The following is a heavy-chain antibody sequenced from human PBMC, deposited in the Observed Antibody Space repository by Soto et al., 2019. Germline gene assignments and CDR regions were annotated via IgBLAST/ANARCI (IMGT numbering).Heavy chain of an antibody. J-gene: IGHJ6*02. V-gene: IGHV1-46*01. CDR2: ITPGYPAGRST. CDR1: GYTLTTFF. Sequence: QVQLVQSGAEVKKPGASVKVSCKASGYTLTTFFMHWVRQAPGQGLEWMGVITPGYPAGRSTTYALKFQGRVTMTTDTSTSTVYMELSRLRSDDTAVYYCAREAIVAGATTGMDVWGQGTTVTVSS. CDR3: AREAIVAGATTGMDV. D-gene: IGHD1-26*01.